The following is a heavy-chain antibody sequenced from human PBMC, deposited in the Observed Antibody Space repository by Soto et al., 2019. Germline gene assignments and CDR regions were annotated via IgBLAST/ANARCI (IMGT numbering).Heavy chain of an antibody. CDR2: IYKSATT. J-gene: IGHJ5*01. D-gene: IGHD7-27*01. V-gene: IGHV4-30-4*01. CDR1: GDSISNLDDF. CDR3: ARGRYCLTGRCFPNWFDS. Sequence: SETQSLTYSVSGDSISNLDDFWAWIRQPPGQALEYIGYIYKSATTYYNPSFESRVAISVDTSKSQFSLNVTSVTAADTAVYFCARGRYCLTGRCFPNWFDSWGQGALVTVSS.